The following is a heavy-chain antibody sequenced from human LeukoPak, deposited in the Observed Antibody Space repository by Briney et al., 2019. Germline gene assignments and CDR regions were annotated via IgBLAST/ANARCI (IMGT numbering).Heavy chain of an antibody. CDR3: AREGFSSGPMFDP. CDR1: GYTFTSYY. CDR2: INPTGDRT. Sequence: ASVKVSCKASGYTFTSYYMHWVRQAPGQGLEWMGLINPTGDRTGYAQKFQGRVTMTRDMSTNTDYLELSSLRSEDTAVYYCAREGFSSGPMFDPWGQGTLVTVSS. J-gene: IGHJ5*02. V-gene: IGHV1-46*01. D-gene: IGHD3-22*01.